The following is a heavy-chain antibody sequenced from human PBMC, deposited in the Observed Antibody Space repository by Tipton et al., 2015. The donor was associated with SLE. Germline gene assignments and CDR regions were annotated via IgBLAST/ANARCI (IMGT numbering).Heavy chain of an antibody. Sequence: TLSLTCSVSTYSISNGHYWAWVRQPPGKGLEWIGTVYHTGNTYYNPSLKSRVTISVDTSKNQFSLKLSSVTAADTAVYYCARELEGVGSQQLVNWGQGTLVTVSS. CDR3: ARELEGVGSQQLVN. CDR2: VYHTGNT. D-gene: IGHD6-13*01. CDR1: TYSISNGHY. J-gene: IGHJ4*02. V-gene: IGHV4-38-2*02.